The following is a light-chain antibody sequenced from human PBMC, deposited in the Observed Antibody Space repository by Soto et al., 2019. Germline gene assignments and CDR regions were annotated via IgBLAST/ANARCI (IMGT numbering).Light chain of an antibody. CDR3: CSYAGSYSVV. CDR2: GVS. CDR1: SSDVGGYNY. V-gene: IGLV2-11*01. J-gene: IGLJ3*02. Sequence: QSVLTQPRSVSGSPGQSVTISCTGTSSDVGGYNYVSWYQHHPGKAPKLMIYGVSKRPSGVPDRFSGSKSGNTASLTISGLQADDEADYYCCSYAGSYSVVLGGGTKLTVL.